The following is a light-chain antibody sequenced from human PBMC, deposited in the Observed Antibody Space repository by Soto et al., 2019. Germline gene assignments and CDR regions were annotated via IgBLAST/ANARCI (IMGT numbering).Light chain of an antibody. CDR2: GAS. V-gene: IGKV3-15*01. Sequence: EIVMTQSPVTLSLSPGDTATLSCRASQSITSNLAWYQQKPGQPPRLLIYGASTRATGIPARFSGSGSGTEFTLTISSLQSEDFAVYYCQQYSSWVTFGGGTQLE. J-gene: IGKJ4*01. CDR1: QSITSN. CDR3: QQYSSWVT.